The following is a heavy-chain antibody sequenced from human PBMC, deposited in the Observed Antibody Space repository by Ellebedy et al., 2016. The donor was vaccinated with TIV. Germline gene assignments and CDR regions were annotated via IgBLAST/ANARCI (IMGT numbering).Heavy chain of an antibody. V-gene: IGHV3-48*01. CDR1: GFTFSNYN. D-gene: IGHD6-13*01. CDR2: ISTITTTM. J-gene: IGHJ4*02. CDR3: TTENWYRFES. Sequence: GESLKISXAASGFTFSNYNMTWVRQAPGKGLEWVSYISTITTTMYYADSVKGRFTISRDNAKNSLYLQMYSLRVEDTAVYYCTTENWYRFESWGQGTLVTVSS.